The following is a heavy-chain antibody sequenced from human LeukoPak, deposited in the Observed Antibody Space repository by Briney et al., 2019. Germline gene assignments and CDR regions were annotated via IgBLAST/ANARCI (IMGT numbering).Heavy chain of an antibody. D-gene: IGHD1-1*01. V-gene: IGHV3-7*01. CDR1: GFTFSSYW. CDR2: IKQDGSEK. CDR3: ARPNWNLDLLDAFDV. Sequence: GGSLRPSCAASGFTFSSYWMSWVRQAPGKGLEWVANIKQDGSEKYYVDSVKGRFTISRDNAKNSLYLQMNSLRAEDTAVYYCARPNWNLDLLDAFDVWGQGTMVTVSS. J-gene: IGHJ3*01.